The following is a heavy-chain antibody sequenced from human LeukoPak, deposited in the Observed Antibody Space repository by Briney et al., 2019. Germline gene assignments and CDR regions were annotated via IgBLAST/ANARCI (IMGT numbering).Heavy chain of an antibody. Sequence: GGSLRLSCAASGFTFSSYAMSWVRQAPGKGLEWVSAISGSGGSTYYADSVKGRFTISRDNSKNTLCLQMNSLRAEDTAVYYCAKDGGGYSGYDYNYWGQGTLVTVSS. CDR2: ISGSGGST. J-gene: IGHJ4*02. CDR1: GFTFSSYA. V-gene: IGHV3-23*01. CDR3: AKDGGGYSGYDYNY. D-gene: IGHD5-12*01.